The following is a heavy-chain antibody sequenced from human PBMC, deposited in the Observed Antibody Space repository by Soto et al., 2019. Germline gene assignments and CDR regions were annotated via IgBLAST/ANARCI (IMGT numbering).Heavy chain of an antibody. J-gene: IGHJ4*02. Sequence: EVQLVESGGGLVQPGGSLRLSCAASGFTFSSNYMSWVRQAPGKGLEWVSVIYSGGSTYYADSVKGRFTISRDNSKNTLYLQMNSLRAEDTAVYYCARDDSSGLSEFDYWGQGTLVTVSS. CDR3: ARDDSSGLSEFDY. V-gene: IGHV3-66*01. CDR1: GFTFSSNY. CDR2: IYSGGST. D-gene: IGHD3-22*01.